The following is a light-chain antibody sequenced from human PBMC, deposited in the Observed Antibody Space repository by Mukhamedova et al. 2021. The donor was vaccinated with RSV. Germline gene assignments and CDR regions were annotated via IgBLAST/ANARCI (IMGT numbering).Light chain of an antibody. CDR2: TAS. Sequence: WYQRRVHGKAPKLLIYTASSLESGVPSRFSGSGSGTEFILTICSLQPDDFATYYCQQYNSYSWTFGQGTKVEIK. CDR3: QQYNSYSWT. V-gene: IGKV1-5*03. J-gene: IGKJ1*01.